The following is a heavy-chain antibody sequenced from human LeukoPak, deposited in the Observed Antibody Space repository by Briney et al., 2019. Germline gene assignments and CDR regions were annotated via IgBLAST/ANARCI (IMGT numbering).Heavy chain of an antibody. CDR1: GGTFINYA. CDR3: AXDXXWXGXXGSGSYPPRFDP. D-gene: IGHD3-10*01. V-gene: IGHV1-2*02. Sequence: AXVKVXXXASGGTFINYAISWVRQAPGQGLEWMGWINPNSGGTNYAQKFQGRVTMTRDTSISTAYMEVSRLRCDDTAVYYCAXDXXWXGXXGSGSYPPRFDPWGQGXLVTVSS. J-gene: IGHJ5*02. CDR2: INPNSGGT.